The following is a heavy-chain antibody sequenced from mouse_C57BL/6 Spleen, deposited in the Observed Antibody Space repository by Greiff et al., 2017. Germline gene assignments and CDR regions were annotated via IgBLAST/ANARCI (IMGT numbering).Heavy chain of an antibody. D-gene: IGHD2-5*01. CDR3: ARERIYSNYDFDY. J-gene: IGHJ2*01. CDR2: INPNDGTT. V-gene: IGHV1-39*01. CDR1: GYSFTDDN. Sequence: VQLQQSGPELVKPGASVTISCKASGYSFTDDNMNWVKQSIGKSLEWIGIINPNDGTTSYNQKFKGKATLTVDQSSSAAYMQLNSLTSEDSAVYYCARERIYSNYDFDYWGQGTTLTVSA.